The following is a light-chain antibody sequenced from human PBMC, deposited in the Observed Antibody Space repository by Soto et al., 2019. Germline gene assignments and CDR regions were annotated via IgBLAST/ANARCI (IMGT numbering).Light chain of an antibody. Sequence: QSVLTQPASVSGSPGQSITMSCTGTSSDVGGYNYVSWYQQHPGKAPKLVIYEVSNRPSGVSNRFSGSKSGNTASLTISGLQAEDEADYYCGSFTTGSTLVFGGGTKLTVL. CDR2: EVS. V-gene: IGLV2-14*01. J-gene: IGLJ3*02. CDR3: GSFTTGSTLV. CDR1: SSDVGGYNY.